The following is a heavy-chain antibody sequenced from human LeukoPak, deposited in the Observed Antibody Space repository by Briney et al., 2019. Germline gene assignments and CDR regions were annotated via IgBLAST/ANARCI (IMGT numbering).Heavy chain of an antibody. J-gene: IGHJ6*02. V-gene: IGHV3-33*01. CDR3: ARGHYGLDV. CDR1: GFTFSSYG. Sequence: GGSLRLSCAASGFTFSSYGMHWVRQAPGKGLEGVAVIWYEGSNKYYADSEKGRVTIARDNAKKSLYLQMNSLRADDTAVYYCARGHYGLDVWGQGTTVTVSS. CDR2: IWYEGSNK.